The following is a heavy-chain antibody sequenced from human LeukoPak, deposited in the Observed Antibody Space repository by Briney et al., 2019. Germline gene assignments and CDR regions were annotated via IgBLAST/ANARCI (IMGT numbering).Heavy chain of an antibody. J-gene: IGHJ4*02. V-gene: IGHV3-15*01. CDR3: TDPTRQGPHY. CDR2: IKRKSDSETT. D-gene: IGHD1-14*01. CDR1: XXTFSDAW. Sequence: GGSLRLSCAAXXXTFSDAWMSXVXQXXXXXXXXIGRIKRKSDSETTDYAAPVKGRFTISRDDSKNTLYLQMNSLKIEDTAVYHCTDPTRQGPHYWGQGTLVTVSS.